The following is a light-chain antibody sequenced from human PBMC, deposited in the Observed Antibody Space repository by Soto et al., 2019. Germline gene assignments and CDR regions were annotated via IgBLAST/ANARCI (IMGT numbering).Light chain of an antibody. V-gene: IGKV3-11*01. CDR2: DAS. CDR3: QHRSNWPLT. Sequence: EIVLTQSPATLSLSPGERATLSCRASQSVSSYLAWYQQKPGQAPSLLIYDASNRATGIPARLSGSGSGTDFTLTISSLEPDDFAVYYCQHRSNWPLTFGGGTTVEIK. CDR1: QSVSSY. J-gene: IGKJ4*01.